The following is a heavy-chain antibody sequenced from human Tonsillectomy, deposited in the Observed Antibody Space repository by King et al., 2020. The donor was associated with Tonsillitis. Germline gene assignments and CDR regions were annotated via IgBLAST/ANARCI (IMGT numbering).Heavy chain of an antibody. CDR3: ARGLAYTSTWPYFDY. V-gene: IGHV3-66*01. J-gene: IGHJ4*02. CDR2: IYSGDTT. CDR1: GFTVSSNY. D-gene: IGHD6-13*01. Sequence: VQLVESGGDLVQPGGSLRLSCAASGFTVSSNYMGWVRQAPGKGLEWVSLIYSGDTTCYVDSVRGRFTVSRDNSKNTLYLQMNSLRAEDTALYYCARGLAYTSTWPYFDYWGQGTQVAVSS.